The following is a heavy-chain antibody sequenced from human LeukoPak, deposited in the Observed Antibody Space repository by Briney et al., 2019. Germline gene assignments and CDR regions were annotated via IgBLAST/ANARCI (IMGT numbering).Heavy chain of an antibody. CDR2: LSGSGSST. CDR3: AKRPKYGNSWIDF. D-gene: IGHD6-13*01. CDR1: GFTFNDFA. V-gene: IGHV3-23*01. Sequence: GGSLRLSCAASGFTFNDFAMSWVRQAPGKGLDWVSGLSGSGSSTFYADSVKGRFIISRDNSNSTLYLQMNSLRAEDTAVYYCAKRPKYGNSWIDFWGQGTLVTVSS. J-gene: IGHJ4*02.